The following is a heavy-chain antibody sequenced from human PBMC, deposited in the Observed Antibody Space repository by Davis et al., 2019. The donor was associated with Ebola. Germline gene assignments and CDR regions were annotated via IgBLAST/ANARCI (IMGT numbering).Heavy chain of an antibody. CDR3: ARRLLDFADYEPFEY. CDR1: GFTFSDYM. V-gene: IGHV3-33*08. D-gene: IGHD4-17*01. CDR2: IWSDGSVQ. Sequence: PGGSLRLSCATSGFTFSDYMLHWARQVPGKGLEWVATIWSDGSVQQYVGSVRGRFTVSRDNSKNTLFLQMNRLTVEDTAVYHCARRLLDFADYEPFEYWGQGTLVTVSS. J-gene: IGHJ4*02.